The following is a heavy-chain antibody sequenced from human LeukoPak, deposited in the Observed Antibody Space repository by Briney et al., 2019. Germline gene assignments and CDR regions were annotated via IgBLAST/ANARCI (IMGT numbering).Heavy chain of an antibody. CDR2: INAGNDNT. V-gene: IGHV1-3*01. D-gene: IGHD3-22*01. J-gene: IGHJ4*02. CDR3: ARGYYYDSSSPGSLDY. Sequence: GASVKVSCKASGYTFTSYAMHWVRQAPGQRLEWMGWINAGNDNTKYSQKFQGRVTITRDTSASTAYMELSSLRSEDTAVYYCARGYYYDSSSPGSLDYWGQGTLVTVSS. CDR1: GYTFTSYA.